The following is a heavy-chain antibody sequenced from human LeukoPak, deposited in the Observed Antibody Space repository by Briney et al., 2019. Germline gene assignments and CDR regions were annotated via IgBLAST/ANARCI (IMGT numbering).Heavy chain of an antibody. J-gene: IGHJ4*02. CDR2: ISGSSGII. CDR1: GFTFNTYT. D-gene: IGHD3-22*01. V-gene: IGHV3-48*01. CDR3: ARGSIYYESSGQVPFDY. Sequence: GGSLRLSCAASGFTFNTYTMNWVRQAPGKGLEWVSYISGSSGIIDYADSVGGRFTISRDNAKNSLYLQMNSLRAEDTAVYYCARGSIYYESSGQVPFDYWGQGTLVTVSS.